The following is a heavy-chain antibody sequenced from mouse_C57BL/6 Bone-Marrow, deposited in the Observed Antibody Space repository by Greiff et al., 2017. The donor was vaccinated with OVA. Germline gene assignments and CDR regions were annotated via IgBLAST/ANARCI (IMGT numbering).Heavy chain of an antibody. Sequence: QVQLQQSGAELVRPGASVKLSCKASGYTFTSYGISWVKQRTGQGLEWIGEIYPRSGSTYYNEKFKGKATLTADKSSSTAYMKLRSLTSEDSAVDYCAGWGAPRESAYWGQGTLVTVSA. V-gene: IGHV1-81*01. CDR3: AGWGAPRESAY. CDR1: GYTFTSYG. J-gene: IGHJ3*01. D-gene: IGHD6-1*01. CDR2: IYPRSGST.